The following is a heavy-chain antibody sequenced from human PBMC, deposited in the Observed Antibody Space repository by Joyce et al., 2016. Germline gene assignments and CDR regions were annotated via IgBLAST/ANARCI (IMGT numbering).Heavy chain of an antibody. V-gene: IGHV1-2*02. Sequence: QVQLVQSGAEVKNPGASVKVSCKASGFSFSGYYMHWVRQAPGQGLEWMGWINPDRGDTSYAQKFQGRVTMTRDTSISTVYLELGRLTSDDTALYYCAREYGGTFYFDYWGQVTLVTVSS. D-gene: IGHD4-23*01. CDR1: GFSFSGYY. J-gene: IGHJ4*02. CDR3: AREYGGTFYFDY. CDR2: INPDRGDT.